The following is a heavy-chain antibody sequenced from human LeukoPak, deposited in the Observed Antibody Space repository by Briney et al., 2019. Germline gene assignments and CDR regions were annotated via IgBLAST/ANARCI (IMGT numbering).Heavy chain of an antibody. Sequence: SETLSLTCAVYGGSFSGYYWSWIRQPPGKGLEWIGEINHSGSTNYNPSLKSRVTISVDTSKDQFSLKLSSVTAADTAVYYCARSYQLGSYCWFDRWGQGTLVTVSS. V-gene: IGHV4-34*01. CDR3: ARSYQLGSYCWFDR. J-gene: IGHJ5*02. CDR1: GGSFSGYY. D-gene: IGHD2-2*01. CDR2: INHSGST.